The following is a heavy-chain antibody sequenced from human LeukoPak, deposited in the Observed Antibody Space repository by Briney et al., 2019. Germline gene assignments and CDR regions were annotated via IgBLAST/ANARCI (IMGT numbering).Heavy chain of an antibody. CDR1: GFTFSSYA. V-gene: IGHV3-30*14. J-gene: IGHJ4*02. CDR3: ASLNYYYYFDY. D-gene: IGHD3-22*01. Sequence: PGGSLRLSCAASGFTFSSYAMHWVRQAPGKGLEWVAVISYDGSNKYYADSVKGRFTISRDNSKNTLYLQMNSLRAEDTAVYYCASLNYYYYFDYWGQGTLVTVSS. CDR2: ISYDGSNK.